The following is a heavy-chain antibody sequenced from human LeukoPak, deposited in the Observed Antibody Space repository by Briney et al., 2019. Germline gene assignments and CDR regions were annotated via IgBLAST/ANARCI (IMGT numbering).Heavy chain of an antibody. CDR2: IYYSGST. Sequence: PSQTLSLTCTVSGGSISRGGYYWSWIRQPPGKGLEWIGYIYYSGSTYYNPSLNSQFTISLDTSKNQFSLKLSSVTAADTAVYYCARDRLYYGSGSYGMDVWGQGNTVTVSS. D-gene: IGHD3-10*01. CDR1: GGSISRGGYY. CDR3: ARDRLYYGSGSYGMDV. J-gene: IGHJ6*01. V-gene: IGHV4-31*01.